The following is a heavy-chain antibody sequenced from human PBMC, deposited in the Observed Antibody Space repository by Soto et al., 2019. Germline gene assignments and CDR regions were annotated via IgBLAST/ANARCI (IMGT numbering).Heavy chain of an antibody. CDR2: IHSSGGN. CDR1: GVSVNNANW. D-gene: IGHD1-1*01. Sequence: SEPLSLTCVASGVSVNNANWWTWVRQPPEKGLEWVGEIHSSGGNNYNSSLNGRVAMSLDKSRNLFLLDLNFVTAADTAVYFCATRDATPLDPISWGQGIPVTVS. J-gene: IGHJ5*02. V-gene: IGHV4-4*02. CDR3: ATRDATPLDPIS.